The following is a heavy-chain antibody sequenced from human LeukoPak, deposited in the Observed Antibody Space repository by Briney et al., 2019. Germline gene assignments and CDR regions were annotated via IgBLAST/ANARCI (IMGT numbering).Heavy chain of an antibody. D-gene: IGHD3-16*01. V-gene: IGHV1-18*04. CDR3: AGSSLGYTWFDP. CDR2: ISAYNGNT. J-gene: IGHJ5*02. Sequence: VASVKVSCKASGYTFTGYYMHWVRQAPGQGLEWMGWISAYNGNTNYAQKLQGRVTMTTDTSTSTAYMELRSLRSDDTAVYYCAGSSLGYTWFDPWGQGTLVTVSS. CDR1: GYTFTGYY.